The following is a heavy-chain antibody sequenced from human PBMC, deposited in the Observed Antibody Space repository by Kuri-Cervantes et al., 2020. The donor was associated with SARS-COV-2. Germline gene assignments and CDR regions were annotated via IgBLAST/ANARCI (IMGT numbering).Heavy chain of an antibody. CDR2: MNHNSGNK. CDR1: GYTFTSYD. CDR3: ARDLGQLGRAIDY. Sequence: ASVKXSCXASGYTFTSYDINWVRLATGQGLEWMGSMNHNSGNKGYAQKFQGRVTMTRNTSISTAYMELSSLRSEDTAVYYCARDLGQLGRAIDYWGQGTLVTVSS. V-gene: IGHV1-8*01. D-gene: IGHD6-6*01. J-gene: IGHJ4*02.